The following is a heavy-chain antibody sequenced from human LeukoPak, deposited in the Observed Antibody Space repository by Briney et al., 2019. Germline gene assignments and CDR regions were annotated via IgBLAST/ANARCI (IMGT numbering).Heavy chain of an antibody. J-gene: IGHJ4*02. V-gene: IGHV3-23*01. CDR3: AKGWMFGELLNC. CDR2: ISGSGGST. D-gene: IGHD3-10*02. CDR1: GFTFSSYA. Sequence: GGPLRLSCAASGFTFSSYAMSWVRQAPGKGLEWVSAISGSGGSTYYADSVKGRFTISRDNSKNTLYLQMNSLRAEDTAVYYCAKGWMFGELLNCWGQGTLVTVPS.